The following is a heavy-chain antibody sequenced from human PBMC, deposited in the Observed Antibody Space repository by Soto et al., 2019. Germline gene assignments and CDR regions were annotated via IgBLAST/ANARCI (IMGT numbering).Heavy chain of an antibody. D-gene: IGHD2-15*01. J-gene: IGHJ4*02. CDR1: GFTFSSYS. V-gene: IGHV3-21*01. Sequence: PGGSLRLSCAASGFTFSSYSMNWVRQAPGKGLEWVSSISSSSSYIYYADSVKGRFTISRDNAKNSLYLQMNSLRAEDTAVYYCARDLRELVAAYDVHDYWGQGTLVTVSS. CDR2: ISSSSSYI. CDR3: ARDLRELVAAYDVHDY.